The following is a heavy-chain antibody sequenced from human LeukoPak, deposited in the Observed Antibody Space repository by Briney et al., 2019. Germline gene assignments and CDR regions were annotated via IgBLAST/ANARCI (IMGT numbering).Heavy chain of an antibody. J-gene: IGHJ4*02. D-gene: IGHD3-3*01. Sequence: GGSLRLSCAASGFTFSSYSMNWVRQAPGKGLEWVSSISSSSSYIYYADSVKGRFTISRDNAKNSLYLQMNSLRAEDTAVYYCARDYYDFWSGYYRTSYYFDYWGQGTLVTVSS. CDR3: ARDYYDFWSGYYRTSYYFDY. CDR2: ISSSSSYI. V-gene: IGHV3-21*01. CDR1: GFTFSSYS.